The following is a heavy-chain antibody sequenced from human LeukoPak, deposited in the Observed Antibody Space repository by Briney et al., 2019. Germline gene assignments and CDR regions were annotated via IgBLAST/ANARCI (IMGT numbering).Heavy chain of an antibody. Sequence: PSETLSLTCTVSGGSISSGDYYWSWIRQPPGKGLEWIGYIYYSGSTYYNPSLKSRVTISVDTSKNQFSLKLSSVTAADTAVYYCARWIRLARGGILSAGREFDYWGQGTLVTVSS. D-gene: IGHD2-21*01. V-gene: IGHV4-30-4*08. CDR1: GGSISSGDYY. CDR2: IYYSGST. CDR3: ARWIRLARGGILSAGREFDY. J-gene: IGHJ4*02.